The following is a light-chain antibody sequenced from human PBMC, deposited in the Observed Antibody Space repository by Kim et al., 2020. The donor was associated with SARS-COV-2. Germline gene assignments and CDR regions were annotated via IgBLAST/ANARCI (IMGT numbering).Light chain of an antibody. Sequence: TFSCSRSIATIGGNSLSWSQPHPGPPPTPPIYRNNPRPSGLPDRFSGSNSGTSASLAISGLRSEDEADYYCAACDDSLSGGVFGTGTKVTVL. CDR3: AACDDSLSGGV. CDR1: IATIGGNS. V-gene: IGLV1-47*01. CDR2: RNN. J-gene: IGLJ1*01.